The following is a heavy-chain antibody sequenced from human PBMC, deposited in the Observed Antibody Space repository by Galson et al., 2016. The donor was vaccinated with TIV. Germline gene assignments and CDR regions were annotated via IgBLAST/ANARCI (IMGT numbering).Heavy chain of an antibody. D-gene: IGHD3-10*01. V-gene: IGHV1-69*13. CDR1: GGRLSTYS. CDR3: ARSGDRGGYMDV. CDR2: IVPIVGSI. Sequence: SVKVSCKASGGRLSTYSINWVRQAPGQGLEWMGGIVPIVGSISKAQRFQDRLTITADESTSNAYMELTSLTSDDTAVYYCARSGDRGGYMDVWGKGTTVTVSS. J-gene: IGHJ6*03.